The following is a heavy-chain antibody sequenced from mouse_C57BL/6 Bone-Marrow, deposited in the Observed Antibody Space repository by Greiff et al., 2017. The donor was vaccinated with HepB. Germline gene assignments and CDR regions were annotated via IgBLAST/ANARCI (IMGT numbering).Heavy chain of an antibody. CDR1: GYTFTSYW. CDR2: IDPSDSYT. J-gene: IGHJ2*01. V-gene: IGHV1-50*01. CDR3: AMDPYYYGSSYVPFDY. D-gene: IGHD1-1*01. Sequence: QVQLQQPGAELVKPGASVKLSCKASGYTFTSYWMQWVKQRPGQGLEWIGEIDPSDSYTNYNQKFKGKATLTVDTSSSTAYMQLSSLTSEDSAVYYCAMDPYYYGSSYVPFDYWGQGTTLTVSS.